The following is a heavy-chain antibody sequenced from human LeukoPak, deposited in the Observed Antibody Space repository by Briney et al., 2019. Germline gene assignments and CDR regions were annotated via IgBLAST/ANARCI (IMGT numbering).Heavy chain of an antibody. J-gene: IGHJ4*02. V-gene: IGHV1-8*01. Sequence: ASVKVSCKASGYTFTSYDINWVRQATGQGLEWMGWMNPNSGNTGYAQKFQGRVTMTRNTSISTAYMKLSSLRSEDTAVYYCARTLWFGELTVDYWGQGTLVTVSS. CDR2: MNPNSGNT. D-gene: IGHD3-10*01. CDR3: ARTLWFGELTVDY. CDR1: GYTFTSYD.